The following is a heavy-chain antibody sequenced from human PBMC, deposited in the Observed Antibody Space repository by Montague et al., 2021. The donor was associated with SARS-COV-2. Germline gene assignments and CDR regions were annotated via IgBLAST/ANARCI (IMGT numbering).Heavy chain of an antibody. CDR2: TYYRSKWYN. V-gene: IGHV6-1*01. J-gene: IGHJ2*01. D-gene: IGHD2-21*02. CDR1: GDSVSSNIAT. Sequence: CAISGDSVSSNIATWNWIRQSPSRGLEWLGRTYYRSKWYNEYAVSVKSRVIINPDTSNNRISLQLNSVTPEDTAVYYCARAYCGGDCYFYWYFDLWGRGTLVPVPS. CDR3: ARAYCGGDCYFYWYFDL.